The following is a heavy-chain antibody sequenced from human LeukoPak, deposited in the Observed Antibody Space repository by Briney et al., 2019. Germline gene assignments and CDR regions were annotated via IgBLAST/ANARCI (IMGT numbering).Heavy chain of an antibody. CDR1: GYRLTTDY. Sequence: GESLKIFCKASGYRLTTDYIGWVRQMPGKGLEGMGIIYPDDSETNYSPSFQGQVSMSVDKSITPAYLQWSSLKASDTAIYYCARQAYGSHFDAFDIWGQGTMVTVSS. CDR2: IYPDDSET. CDR3: ARQAYGSHFDAFDI. J-gene: IGHJ3*02. D-gene: IGHD3-22*01. V-gene: IGHV5-51*01.